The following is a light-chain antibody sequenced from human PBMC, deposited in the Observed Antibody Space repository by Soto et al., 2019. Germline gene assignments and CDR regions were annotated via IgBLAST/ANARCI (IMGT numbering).Light chain of an antibody. J-gene: IGKJ4*01. Sequence: IVMTQSPATLSVSPGERATLSCRASQSISSNLAWYQQKPGQAPRLLIYGVSSRATGVPARFSGSGSGTEFTLTISSLQPDDFATYYCQQYNSYSLTFGGGTKVDIK. CDR1: QSISSN. CDR2: GVS. V-gene: IGKV3-15*01. CDR3: QQYNSYSLT.